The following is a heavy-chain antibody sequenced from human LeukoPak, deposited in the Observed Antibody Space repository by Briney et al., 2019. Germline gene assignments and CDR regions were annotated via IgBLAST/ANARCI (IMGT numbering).Heavy chain of an antibody. CDR2: ISSSGSTI. J-gene: IGHJ6*04. Sequence: GGSLRLSCAASGFSFSSYNMNWVRQAPGKVLEWVSYISSSGSTIYYADSVKGRFTISRDNAKNSLYLQMNSLRAEDTAVYYCAELGITMIGGVWGKGTTVTISS. CDR3: AELGITMIGGV. V-gene: IGHV3-48*03. CDR1: GFSFSSYN. D-gene: IGHD3-10*02.